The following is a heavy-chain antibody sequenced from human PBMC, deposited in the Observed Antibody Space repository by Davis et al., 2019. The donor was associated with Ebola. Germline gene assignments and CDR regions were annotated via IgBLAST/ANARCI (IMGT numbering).Heavy chain of an antibody. Sequence: GESLKISCAASGFTFTSYSMTWVRQAPGKGLEWVSGISGSGSTYYADSVKGRFTFSRDTSMNTLYLQMNSLRAEDTAVYYCAKGSLYGSRSITAGMDVWGQGTTVTVSS. CDR2: ISGSGST. V-gene: IGHV3-23*01. CDR3: AKGSLYGSRSITAGMDV. CDR1: GFTFTSYS. D-gene: IGHD4-17*01. J-gene: IGHJ6*02.